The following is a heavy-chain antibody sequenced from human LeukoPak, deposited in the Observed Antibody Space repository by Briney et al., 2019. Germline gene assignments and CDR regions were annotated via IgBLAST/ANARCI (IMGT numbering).Heavy chain of an antibody. CDR1: GYTFTSYG. V-gene: IGHV1-46*01. D-gene: IGHD2-2*03. J-gene: IGHJ5*02. CDR2: IDPSGGST. CDR3: AREGVDIVVVPAAIPYNWFDP. Sequence: GASVKVSCKASGYTFTSYGISWVRQAPGQGLEWMGIIDPSGGSTSYAQKFQGRVTMTRDTSTSTVYMELSSLRSEDTAVYYCAREGVDIVVVPAAIPYNWFDPWGQGTLVTVSS.